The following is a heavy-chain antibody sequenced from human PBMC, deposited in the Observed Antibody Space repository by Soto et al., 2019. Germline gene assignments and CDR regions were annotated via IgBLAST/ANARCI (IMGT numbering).Heavy chain of an antibody. CDR2: IWYDGKNK. CDR1: GFTFSSYG. Sequence: GGSLRLSCAASGFTFSSYGMHWVRQAPGKGLEWVALIWYDGKNKYHADSVKGRFTISRDNSKNTLYLQMNSLRAEDTAVYYCAREWWGAGTTPYFDYWGQGTLDTVSS. CDR3: AREWWGAGTTPYFDY. J-gene: IGHJ4*02. D-gene: IGHD1-7*01. V-gene: IGHV3-30*02.